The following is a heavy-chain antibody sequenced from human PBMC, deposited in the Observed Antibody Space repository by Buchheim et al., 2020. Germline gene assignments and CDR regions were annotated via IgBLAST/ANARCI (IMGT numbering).Heavy chain of an antibody. CDR3: ARNLGYCSSTSCTLYYYYGMDV. CDR1: GFTFSSYA. Sequence: QVQLVESGGGVVQPGRSLRLSCAASGFTFSSYAMHWVRQAPGKGLEWVAVISYDGSNKYYADSVKGRFTISRENSKNTLYLQMNSLRAEDTAVYYCARNLGYCSSTSCTLYYYYGMDVWGQGTT. D-gene: IGHD2-2*03. J-gene: IGHJ6*02. CDR2: ISYDGSNK. V-gene: IGHV3-30*04.